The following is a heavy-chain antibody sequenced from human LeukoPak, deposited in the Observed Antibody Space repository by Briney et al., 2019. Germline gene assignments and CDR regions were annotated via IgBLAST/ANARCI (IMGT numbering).Heavy chain of an antibody. J-gene: IGHJ4*02. Sequence: GGSLRLSCAASGFTFSSYAMHWVRQAPGKGLEWVAVISYDGSNKYYADFVKGRFTISRDNSKNTLYLQMNSLRAENTAMYYCARASFAGIQLWQPPCDYWGQGTLVTVSS. D-gene: IGHD5-18*01. CDR1: GFTFSSYA. V-gene: IGHV3-30-3*01. CDR3: ARASFAGIQLWQPPCDY. CDR2: ISYDGSNK.